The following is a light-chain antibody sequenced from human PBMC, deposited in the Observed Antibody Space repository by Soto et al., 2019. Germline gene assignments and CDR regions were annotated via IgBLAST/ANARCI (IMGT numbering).Light chain of an antibody. CDR3: QHSYSTPPA. CDR2: AAS. Sequence: DIQMTQSPSSLSASVGDRVTITCRASQSISTYLNWYQQKPGKAPKLLMYAASRLQSGVPSRFSGSGSGTDFTLTISSLQPEDFATYYCQHSYSTPPAFGGGTKVEIK. V-gene: IGKV1-39*01. CDR1: QSISTY. J-gene: IGKJ4*01.